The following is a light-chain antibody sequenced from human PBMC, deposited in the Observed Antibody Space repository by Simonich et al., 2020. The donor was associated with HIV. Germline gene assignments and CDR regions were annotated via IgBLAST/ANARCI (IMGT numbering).Light chain of an antibody. V-gene: IGLV6-57*01. J-gene: IGLJ2*01. Sequence: NFMLTQPHSVSESPGKTVTISCTRSSGSIASSFVQWYQQRPGSSPTTVIYEDYQRPSGVPDRFSGSIDSSSNSASLTISGLKTEDEADYYCQSYDSSNVVFGGGTKLTVL. CDR3: QSYDSSNVV. CDR1: SGSIASSF. CDR2: EDY.